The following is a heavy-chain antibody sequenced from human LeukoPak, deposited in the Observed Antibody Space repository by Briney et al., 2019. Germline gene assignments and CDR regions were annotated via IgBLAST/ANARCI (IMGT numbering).Heavy chain of an antibody. V-gene: IGHV4-59*12. CDR3: AREGYYGMDV. J-gene: IGHJ6*02. CDR1: GGSISSYY. CDR2: IYYSGST. Sequence: SETLSLTCTVSGGSISSYYWSWIRQPPGKGLEWIGYIYYSGSTNYNPSPKSRVTISVDTSKNQFSLKLSSVTAADTAVYYCAREGYYGMDVWGQGTLVTVSS.